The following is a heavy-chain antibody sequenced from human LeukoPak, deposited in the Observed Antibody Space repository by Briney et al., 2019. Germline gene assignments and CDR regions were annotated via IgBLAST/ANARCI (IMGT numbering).Heavy chain of an antibody. V-gene: IGHV4-61*02. D-gene: IGHD6-13*01. CDR3: ARGPGIAAAGTTGPFDI. J-gene: IGHJ3*02. CDR1: GGSISSGSYY. CDR2: IYTSGST. Sequence: SETLSLTCTVSGGSISSGSYYWRWIRQPAGKGLEWLGRIYTSGSTNYNPSLKSRVTVSVDTSKNQFSLKLSSVTAADTAVYYCARGPGIAAAGTTGPFDIWGQGTMVTVSS.